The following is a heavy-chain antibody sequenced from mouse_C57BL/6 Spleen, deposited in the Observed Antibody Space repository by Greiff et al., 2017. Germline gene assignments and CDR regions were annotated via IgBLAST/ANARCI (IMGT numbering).Heavy chain of an antibody. J-gene: IGHJ4*01. V-gene: IGHV14-3*01. CDR2: IDPANGNT. D-gene: IGHD1-1*01. CDR3: ARCYYGSGYYAMDY. CDR1: GFNIKNTN. Sequence: EVQLQQSVAELVRPGASVKLSCTASGFNIKNTNMHWVKQRPEQGLEWIGRIDPANGNTKYAPKFQGKATITADTSSNTAYLQLSSLTSEDTAIYYCARCYYGSGYYAMDYWGQGTSVTVSS.